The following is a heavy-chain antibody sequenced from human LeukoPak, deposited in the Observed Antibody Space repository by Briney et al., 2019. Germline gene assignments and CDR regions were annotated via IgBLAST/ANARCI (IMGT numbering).Heavy chain of an antibody. Sequence: GGSLRLYCAASGFTFSNAWMSWVRPAQGQGLEWGGRLKSKNAGGTKDYAARVTGTFTISRDASNIELNLQMNSLKTEDTAVYYCTTEATMVRGVMPLWGQGTLVTVS. V-gene: IGHV3-15*01. CDR2: LKSKNAGGTK. D-gene: IGHD3-10*01. J-gene: IGHJ4*02. CDR3: TTEATMVRGVMPL. CDR1: GFTFSNAW.